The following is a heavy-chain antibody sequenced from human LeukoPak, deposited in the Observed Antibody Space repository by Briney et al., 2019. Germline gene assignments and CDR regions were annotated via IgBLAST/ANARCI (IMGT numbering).Heavy chain of an antibody. Sequence: ETLSLTCTVSGYSISSSYYWGWIRQAPGKGLEWVSVIYSGGSTYYADSVKGRFTISRDNSKNTLYLQMNSLRAEDTAVYYCAREHSSSRKGLDYWGQGTLVTVSS. V-gene: IGHV3-53*01. D-gene: IGHD6-13*01. J-gene: IGHJ4*02. CDR3: AREHSSSRKGLDY. CDR1: GYSISSSYY. CDR2: IYSGGST.